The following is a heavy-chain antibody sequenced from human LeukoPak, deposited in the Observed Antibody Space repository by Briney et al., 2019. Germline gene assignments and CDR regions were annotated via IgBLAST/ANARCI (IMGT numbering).Heavy chain of an antibody. D-gene: IGHD3-3*01. V-gene: IGHV3-23*01. J-gene: IGHJ4*02. Sequence: PGGSLRLSCAASGFTVSSNYMSWVRQAPGKGLEWVSSITANGDATYYADSVKGRFTISRDNSKNTLYLQMSSLRAEDTAVYYCATFGVIVRNDYYDYWGRGALVAVSS. CDR1: GFTVSSNY. CDR2: ITANGDAT. CDR3: ATFGVIVRNDYYDY.